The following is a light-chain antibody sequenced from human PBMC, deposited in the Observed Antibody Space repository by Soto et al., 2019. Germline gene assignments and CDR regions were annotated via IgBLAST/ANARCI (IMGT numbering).Light chain of an antibody. CDR3: SSYGGSNTVV. J-gene: IGLJ2*01. Sequence: QSALTQPPSAYGSPGQSVTISCTGSSSDVGGYNYVSWYQQHPGKAPTLMSYEVSKRPSGVPDRLSGSKSGNTASLTVSGLQAEDEADYYCSSYGGSNTVVFGGGTKLTVL. CDR2: EVS. V-gene: IGLV2-8*01. CDR1: SSDVGGYNY.